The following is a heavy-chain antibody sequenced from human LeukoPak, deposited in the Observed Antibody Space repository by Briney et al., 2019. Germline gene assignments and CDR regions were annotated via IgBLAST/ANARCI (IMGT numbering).Heavy chain of an antibody. J-gene: IGHJ4*02. CDR1: GGSISSSSYY. CDR2: IYYSGST. V-gene: IGHV4-39*01. Sequence: SETLSLTCTVSGGSISSSSYYWGWIRQPPGKGLGWVGSIYYSGSTYYNPSLKSRVTISVDTSKNQFSLKLSSVTAADTAVYYCATQLWFGELRYFDYWGQGTLVTVSS. CDR3: ATQLWFGELRYFDY. D-gene: IGHD3-10*01.